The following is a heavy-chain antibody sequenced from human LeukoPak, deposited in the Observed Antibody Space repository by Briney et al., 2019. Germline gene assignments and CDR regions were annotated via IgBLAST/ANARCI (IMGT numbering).Heavy chain of an antibody. J-gene: IGHJ3*02. CDR3: ASNPDGIAAAGTPADI. CDR1: GGTFSKYT. D-gene: IGHD6-13*01. Sequence: GASVKVSCKASGGTFSKYTISWVRQRPGQGLEWMGGITPLFGTANYAQKFQGRVTITADESTSTAYMELSSLRSEDTAVYYCASNPDGIAAAGTPADIWGQGTMVTVSS. V-gene: IGHV1-69*13. CDR2: ITPLFGTA.